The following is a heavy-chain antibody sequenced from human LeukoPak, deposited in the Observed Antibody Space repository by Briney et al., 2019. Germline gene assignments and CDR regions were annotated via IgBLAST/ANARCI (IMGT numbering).Heavy chain of an antibody. CDR1: GFTFSSYS. CDR3: ARGAIVLMVYVNMYV. Sequence: GGSLRLSCAASGFTFSSYSMNWVRQAPGKGLELVSSISSSSSYIYYADSVKGRFTISRDNAKNSLYLQMNSLRAEDTAVYYCARGAIVLMVYVNMYVWGKGTTVTVSS. J-gene: IGHJ6*03. CDR2: ISSSSSYI. D-gene: IGHD2-8*01. V-gene: IGHV3-21*01.